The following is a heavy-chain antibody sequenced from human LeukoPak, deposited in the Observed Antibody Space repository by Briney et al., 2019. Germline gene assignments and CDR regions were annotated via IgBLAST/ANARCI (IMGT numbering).Heavy chain of an antibody. CDR2: KYYRSRWYT. D-gene: IGHD1-26*01. Sequence: SQTLSLTCAISGDSVSSNSAAWNWIRQSPSRGLEWLGRKYYRSRWYTDYGVSVKGRITINPDTSKNQFSLQLNSVTPEDTAVYYCVRSGSGSYDYWGQGTLVTVSS. CDR1: GDSVSSNSAA. CDR3: VRSGSGSYDY. J-gene: IGHJ4*02. V-gene: IGHV6-1*01.